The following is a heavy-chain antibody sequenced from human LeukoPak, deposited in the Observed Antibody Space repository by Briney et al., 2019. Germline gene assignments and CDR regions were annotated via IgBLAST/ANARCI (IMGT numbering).Heavy chain of an antibody. CDR1: GFTVSSNY. CDR3: ARDLEAFKRVAARHETDYSYYGMDV. Sequence: GGSLRLSCAASGFTVSSNYMSWVRQAPGKGLESVSVIHSVGSTYYADSVKGRFTISRDNSKNTSYIKMNSLRAEDPAVYYCARDLEAFKRVAARHETDYSYYGMDVWGQGTTVTVSS. CDR2: IHSVGST. V-gene: IGHV3-66*01. J-gene: IGHJ6*02. D-gene: IGHD6-6*01.